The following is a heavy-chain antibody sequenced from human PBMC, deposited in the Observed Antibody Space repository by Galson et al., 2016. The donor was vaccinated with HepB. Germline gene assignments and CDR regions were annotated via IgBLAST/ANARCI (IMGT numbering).Heavy chain of an antibody. CDR3: ARQPDYGSGSSYPYYFDY. CDR2: IYSGGAT. D-gene: IGHD3-10*01. Sequence: SLRLSCAASGFTVKNNYMNWVRQVPGKGLEWVSVIYSGGATDYADSVKGRFTISRDNSQNTLFLQMNGLRAEDTAVYYCARQPDYGSGSSYPYYFDYWGQGTLVTVSS. V-gene: IGHV3-53*01. CDR1: GFTVKNNY. J-gene: IGHJ4*02.